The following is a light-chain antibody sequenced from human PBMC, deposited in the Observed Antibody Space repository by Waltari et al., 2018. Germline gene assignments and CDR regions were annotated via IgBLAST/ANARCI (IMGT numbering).Light chain of an antibody. Sequence: QSALTQPASVSGSPGQSIIMSCTGTSRDVGGYNHVPWYQQHPGKAPKLMIYEVSNRPSGVSNRFSGSKSGNTASLTISGLQAEDEADYYCSSYTSSSTWVFGGGTKLTVL. V-gene: IGLV2-14*01. CDR1: SRDVGGYNH. CDR2: EVS. CDR3: SSYTSSSTWV. J-gene: IGLJ3*02.